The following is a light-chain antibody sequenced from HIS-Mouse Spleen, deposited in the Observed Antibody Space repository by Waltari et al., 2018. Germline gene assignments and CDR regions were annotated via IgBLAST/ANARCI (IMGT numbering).Light chain of an antibody. CDR1: SSAVGGYNH. V-gene: IGLV2-14*01. CDR3: SSYTSSSTPYV. Sequence: QSALTQPASVSGSPGQPITISCTGTSSAVGGYNHVSWYQQHPGKAPKLMIYEVSNRPSGVSNRFSGSKSGNTASLTISGLQAEDEADYYCSSYTSSSTPYVFGTGTKVTVL. J-gene: IGLJ1*01. CDR2: EVS.